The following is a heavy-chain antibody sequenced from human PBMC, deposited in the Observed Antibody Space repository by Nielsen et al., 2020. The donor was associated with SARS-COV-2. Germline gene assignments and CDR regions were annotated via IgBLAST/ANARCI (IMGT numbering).Heavy chain of an antibody. V-gene: IGHV1-46*01. CDR2: MSPTGGST. CDR3: AGAKDTAMVGES. CDR1: GYTLSSHY. D-gene: IGHD5-18*01. J-gene: IGHJ4*02. Sequence: ASVKVSCKASGYTLSSHYFHWVRQAPGQELEWMGIMSPTGGSTTYAQKFRGRVTITRDTSTNTIYMDLSSLTSEDTAVYYCAGAKDTAMVGESWGQGTLVTATS.